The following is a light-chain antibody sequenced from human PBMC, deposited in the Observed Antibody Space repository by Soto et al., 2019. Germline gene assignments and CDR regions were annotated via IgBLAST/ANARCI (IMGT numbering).Light chain of an antibody. V-gene: IGKV1-5*01. J-gene: IGKJ5*01. Sequence: DIQLTQSPTTLSASIGDTLSLNCRTSQSISSWLAWYQQKPGKAPNLLMYDASTLESGVPSRCSGSGAGTDFTLTISSLQPDDFATYYCQQYGRFSVTFGQGTRLEIK. CDR3: QQYGRFSVT. CDR1: QSISSW. CDR2: DAS.